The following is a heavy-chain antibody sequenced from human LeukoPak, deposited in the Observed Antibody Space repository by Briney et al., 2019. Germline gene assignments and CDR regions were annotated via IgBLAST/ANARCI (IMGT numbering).Heavy chain of an antibody. J-gene: IGHJ5*02. V-gene: IGHV3-21*01. Sequence: GGSLRLSCAASGFTFSSYSMNWVRQAPGKGLEWVSSISSSSSYIYYADSVKGRFTISRDNAKNSLYLQMNSLRAEDTAMYYCARDGPPDYDFWSGYYCWFDPWGQGTLVTVSS. D-gene: IGHD3-3*01. CDR1: GFTFSSYS. CDR2: ISSSSSYI. CDR3: ARDGPPDYDFWSGYYCWFDP.